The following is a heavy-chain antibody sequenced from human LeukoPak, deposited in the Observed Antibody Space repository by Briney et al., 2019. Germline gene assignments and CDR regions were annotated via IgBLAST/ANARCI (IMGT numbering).Heavy chain of an antibody. CDR2: IQQDGSEK. D-gene: IGHD3-10*01. V-gene: IGHV3-7*03. CDR1: GFTFSSYW. CDR3: AKGGGYYGDDAFDI. Sequence: HPGGALRFSCAASGFTFSSYWMSWVRQAPGKGLEWVANIQQDGSEKYYVDSVKGRFTISRDNAKNSLYLQMNSLRAEDMAVYYCAKGGGYYGDDAFDIWGQGTMVTVSS. J-gene: IGHJ3*02.